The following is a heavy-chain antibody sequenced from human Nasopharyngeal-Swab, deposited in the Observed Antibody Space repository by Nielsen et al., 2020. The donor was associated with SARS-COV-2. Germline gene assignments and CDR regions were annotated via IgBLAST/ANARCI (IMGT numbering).Heavy chain of an antibody. V-gene: IGHV3-21*01. D-gene: IGHD1-26*01. J-gene: IGHJ6*03. CDR3: ARIAGRGSIYYYYMDV. CDR1: GFTFNNYN. CDR2: ISSSSSYI. Sequence: GESLKISCAASGFTFNNYNFSWVRQAPGKGLEWVSSISSSSSYIYYADSVKGRFTISKDSAKNSLYLQMNSLRADDTAVYFCARIAGRGSIYYYYMDVWGTGTTVTVSS.